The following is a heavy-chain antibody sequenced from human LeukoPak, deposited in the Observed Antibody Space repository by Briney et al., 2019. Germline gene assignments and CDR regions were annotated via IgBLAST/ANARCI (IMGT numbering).Heavy chain of an antibody. V-gene: IGHV3-21*01. CDR1: GFTFSSYW. CDR3: ARPSSYRDQLLFRFDY. J-gene: IGHJ4*02. CDR2: IGSSSSYI. Sequence: PGGSLRLSCAASGFTFSSYWMSWVRQAPGKGLEWVSSIGSSSSYIYYADSVKGRFTISRDNAKNSLYLQMNSLRAEDTAVYYCARPSSYRDQLLFRFDYWGQGTLVTVSS. D-gene: IGHD2-2*01.